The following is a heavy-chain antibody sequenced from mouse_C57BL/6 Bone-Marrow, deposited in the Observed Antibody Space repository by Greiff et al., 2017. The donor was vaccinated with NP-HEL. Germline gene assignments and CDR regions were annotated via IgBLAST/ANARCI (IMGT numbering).Heavy chain of an antibody. CDR3: VRELFHYYGSSPWFAY. Sequence: EVKVEESGGGLVQPKGSLKLSCAASGFTFNTYAMHWVRQAPGKGLEWVARIRSKSSNYATYYADSVKDRFTISRDDSQSMLYLQMNNLKTEDTAMYYCVRELFHYYGSSPWFAYWGQGTLVTVSA. V-gene: IGHV10-3*01. CDR2: IRSKSSNYAT. J-gene: IGHJ3*01. D-gene: IGHD1-1*01. CDR1: GFTFNTYA.